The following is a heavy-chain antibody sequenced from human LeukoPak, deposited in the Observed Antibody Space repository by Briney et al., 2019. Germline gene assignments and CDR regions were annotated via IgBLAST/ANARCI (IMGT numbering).Heavy chain of an antibody. CDR1: GFTFSSYE. D-gene: IGHD4-17*01. CDR3: ARDPSAYGDGWFDP. CDR2: ISSSASTI. Sequence: GGSLRLSCAASGFTFSSYEMNWVRQAPGKGLEWVSYISSSASTIYYADSVKGRFTISRDNAKNSLYLQMNSLRAEDTAVYYCARDPSAYGDGWFDPWGQGTLVTVSS. J-gene: IGHJ5*02. V-gene: IGHV3-48*03.